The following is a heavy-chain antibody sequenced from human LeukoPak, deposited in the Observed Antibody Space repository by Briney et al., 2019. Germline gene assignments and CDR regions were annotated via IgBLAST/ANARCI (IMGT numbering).Heavy chain of an antibody. V-gene: IGHV1-2*06. Sequence: GASVKVSCKXSGYTFTGNYMHWVRQAPGQGLEWMGRINPNSGGTNYSQKFQGRVTMTRDTSISTAYMEPSRLRSDDTAVYYCARVGLGWYSSGWYNWGQGTLVTVSS. D-gene: IGHD6-19*01. CDR1: GYTFTGNY. CDR3: ARVGLGWYSSGWYN. CDR2: INPNSGGT. J-gene: IGHJ4*02.